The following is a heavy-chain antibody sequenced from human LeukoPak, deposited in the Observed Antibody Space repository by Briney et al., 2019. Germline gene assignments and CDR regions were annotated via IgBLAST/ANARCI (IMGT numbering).Heavy chain of an antibody. CDR3: ARAIPYGDYPDY. Sequence: GGSLRLSCAASGFTFNTYNMSWVRQAPGKGLEWVSGINWNGGSTGYADSVKGRFTISRDNAKNSLYLQMNSLRAEDTALYHCARAIPYGDYPDYWGQGTLVTVSS. CDR2: INWNGGST. J-gene: IGHJ4*02. D-gene: IGHD4-17*01. CDR1: GFTFNTYN. V-gene: IGHV3-20*01.